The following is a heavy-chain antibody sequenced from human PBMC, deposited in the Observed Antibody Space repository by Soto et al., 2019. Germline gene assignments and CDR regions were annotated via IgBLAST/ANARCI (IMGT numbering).Heavy chain of an antibody. CDR3: ARGLDATYGPTRAFDI. J-gene: IGHJ3*02. V-gene: IGHV1-69*12. CDR2: LIPVFGTP. CDR1: GDTFSSHA. Sequence: QVQLVQSGAEVKKPGSSVKVSCKASGDTFSSHALNWVRQAPGQGLEWMGGLIPVFGTPNYAQKFQDSVTITAVESTSTGYMELSSLRSEDTAVYYCARGLDATYGPTRAFDIWGQGTMVTVSS. D-gene: IGHD2-8*01.